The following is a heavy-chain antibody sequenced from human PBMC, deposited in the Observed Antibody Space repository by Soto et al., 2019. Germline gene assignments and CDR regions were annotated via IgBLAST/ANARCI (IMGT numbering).Heavy chain of an antibody. CDR1: AFTFSSYA. D-gene: IGHD5-12*01. CDR3: AKDMGWIKTYWSVDS. CDR2: ISSDGNNK. Sequence: QMQLEESGGGVVQPGGSLRLSCAASAFTFSSYAMHWVRQAPGKGLEWVSIISSDGNNKYYADSVKGRFTISRDNSMNTLYLQMNSLRADDTAVYYCAKDMGWIKTYWSVDSWGQGTLVTVSA. V-gene: IGHV3-30-3*01. J-gene: IGHJ4*02.